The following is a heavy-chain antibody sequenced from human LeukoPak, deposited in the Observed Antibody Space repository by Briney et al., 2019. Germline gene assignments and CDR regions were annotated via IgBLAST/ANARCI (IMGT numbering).Heavy chain of an antibody. CDR1: GGSFSGYY. CDR3: ARHRGSGSNWFDP. CDR2: INHSGST. V-gene: IGHV4-34*01. D-gene: IGHD1-26*01. Sequence: PSETLSLTCAVYGGSFSGYYWSWIRQPPGKGLEWIGEINHSGSTSYNPSLKSRVTISLDTSKNQFSLKLSSVTAADTAVYYCARHRGSGSNWFDPWGQGTLVTVSS. J-gene: IGHJ5*02.